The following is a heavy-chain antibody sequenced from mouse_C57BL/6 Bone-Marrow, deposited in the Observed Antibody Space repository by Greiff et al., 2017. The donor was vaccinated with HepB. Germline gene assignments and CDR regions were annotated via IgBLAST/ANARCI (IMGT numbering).Heavy chain of an antibody. J-gene: IGHJ1*03. CDR3: AREGITTASHWYFDV. Sequence: VHVKQSGPVLVKPGASVKMSCKASGYTFTDYYMNWVKQSHGKSLEWIGVINPYNGGTSYNQKFKGKATLTVDKSSSTAYMELNSLTSEDSAVYYCAREGITTASHWYFDVWGTGTTVTVSS. CDR1: GYTFTDYY. D-gene: IGHD1-2*01. V-gene: IGHV1-19*01. CDR2: INPYNGGT.